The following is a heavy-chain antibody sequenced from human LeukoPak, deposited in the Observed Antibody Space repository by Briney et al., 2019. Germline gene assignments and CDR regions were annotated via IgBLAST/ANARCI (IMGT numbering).Heavy chain of an antibody. Sequence: GGSLRLSCAASGFTFSSYWMSWVRPAPGKGLEWVANIKQDGSEKYYVDSVKGRFTISRDNAKNSLYVQMNSLRAEDTAVYYCARGGIVVVPAAIYGMDVWGQGTTVTVSS. J-gene: IGHJ6*02. CDR2: IKQDGSEK. D-gene: IGHD2-2*02. CDR1: GFTFSSYW. CDR3: ARGGIVVVPAAIYGMDV. V-gene: IGHV3-7*01.